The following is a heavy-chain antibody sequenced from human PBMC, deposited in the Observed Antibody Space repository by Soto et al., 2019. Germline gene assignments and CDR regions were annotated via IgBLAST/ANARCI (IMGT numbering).Heavy chain of an antibody. D-gene: IGHD3-22*01. J-gene: IGHJ4*02. CDR3: AKEMFPRTVLDSSSPWGDY. V-gene: IGHV3-30*18. Sequence: VQLVESGGGVVQPGTSLKLSCAASGFTFDDFGFHWVRQAPGKGLEWVATLSYDGSHEYYADSVKGRFTISRDNSKITLYLQMNSLKTDDTAMYYCAKEMFPRTVLDSSSPWGDYWGQGTLVTVSS. CDR2: LSYDGSHE. CDR1: GFTFDDFG.